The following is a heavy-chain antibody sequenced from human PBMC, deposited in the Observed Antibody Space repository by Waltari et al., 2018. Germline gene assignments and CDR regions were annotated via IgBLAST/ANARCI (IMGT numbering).Heavy chain of an antibody. J-gene: IGHJ4*02. CDR1: SGAISSSG. Sequence: LQLQESGPGLVKPSETLSLTCTVPSGAISSSGYYCGWIRQPPGKGLECVSSISSSSSFIYYADSVKGRFTISRDNAKNSLFLQMNSLRAEDTSVYYCVRSDYGDYVGGYYWGQGTVVTVSS. CDR3: VRSDYGDYVGGYY. D-gene: IGHD4-17*01. CDR2: ISSSSSFI. V-gene: IGHV3-21*02.